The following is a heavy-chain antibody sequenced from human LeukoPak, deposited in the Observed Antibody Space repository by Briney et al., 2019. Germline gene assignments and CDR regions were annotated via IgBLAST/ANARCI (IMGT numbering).Heavy chain of an antibody. CDR3: ARDPIAVAGANWFDP. J-gene: IGHJ5*02. Sequence: ASVKVSCKASGYTFTSYGISWVRQAPGQGLEWMGWISAYNGNTNYAQKLQGRVTMTTDTSTSTAYMELRSLRSDDAAVYYCARDPIAVAGANWFDPWGQGTLVTVSS. D-gene: IGHD6-19*01. V-gene: IGHV1-18*01. CDR1: GYTFTSYG. CDR2: ISAYNGNT.